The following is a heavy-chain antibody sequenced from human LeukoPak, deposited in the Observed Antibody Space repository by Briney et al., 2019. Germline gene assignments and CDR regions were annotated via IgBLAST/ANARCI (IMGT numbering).Heavy chain of an antibody. CDR2: INPNSGGT. CDR1: GYTFTGYY. J-gene: IGHJ4*02. Sequence: ASVKVSCKASGYTFTGYYMHWVRQAPGEGLEWMGWINPNSGGTKYAQKFQGRVTMTRDTSINTAYMEVRRLTSDDTAVYYCARAGSVTYPNDHWGQGTLVTVSS. CDR3: ARAGSVTYPNDH. D-gene: IGHD3-16*01. V-gene: IGHV1-2*02.